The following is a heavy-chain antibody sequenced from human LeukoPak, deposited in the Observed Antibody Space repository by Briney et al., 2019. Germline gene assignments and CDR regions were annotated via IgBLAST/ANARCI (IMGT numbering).Heavy chain of an antibody. CDR3: ARAHYDSSGYYYTPPYGMDV. Sequence: GASVKVSCTASGYTFTSYGISWVRQAPGQGLEWMGWISAYNGNTNYAQKLQGRVTMTTDTSTSTAYMELRSLRSDDTAVYYCARAHYDSSGYYYTPPYGMDVWGQGTTVTASS. D-gene: IGHD3-22*01. J-gene: IGHJ6*02. CDR1: GYTFTSYG. CDR2: ISAYNGNT. V-gene: IGHV1-18*04.